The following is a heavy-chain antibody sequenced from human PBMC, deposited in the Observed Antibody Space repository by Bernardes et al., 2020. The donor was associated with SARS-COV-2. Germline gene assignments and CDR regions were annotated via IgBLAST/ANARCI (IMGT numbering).Heavy chain of an antibody. D-gene: IGHD1-26*01. CDR3: AHRYTGSYFDY. Sequence: SGPTLVKPTQTLTLTCTLPGFSLSTTGVGVGWIRQPPGKSLEWLALIFWDDDKLYSQSLMSRLTITKDTSKNQVVLTMTKVDPMDNATYHCAHRYTGSYFDYWGQGTLVTVSS. CDR1: GFSLSTTGVG. V-gene: IGHV2-5*02. J-gene: IGHJ4*02. CDR2: IFWDDDK.